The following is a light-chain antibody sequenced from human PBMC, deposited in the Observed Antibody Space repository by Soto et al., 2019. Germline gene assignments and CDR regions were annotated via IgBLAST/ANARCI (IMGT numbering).Light chain of an antibody. CDR2: DAS. V-gene: IGKV1-39*01. J-gene: IGKJ1*01. Sequence: IEVTHSPSSLAASLGDRVTITCRASQAIGTYVNWYRQKSGAAPELLIYDASTTQSGVPSRFRGGASGTEFTLTISSLQLDDFAVYYCQQSYNTPLTFGQGTKVDIK. CDR1: QAIGTY. CDR3: QQSYNTPLT.